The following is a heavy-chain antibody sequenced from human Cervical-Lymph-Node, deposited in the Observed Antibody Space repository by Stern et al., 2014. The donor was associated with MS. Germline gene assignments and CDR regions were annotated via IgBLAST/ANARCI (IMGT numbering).Heavy chain of an antibody. J-gene: IGHJ5*02. CDR3: ARHQEQLVPFTWFDP. CDR1: GGSISGYY. D-gene: IGHD6-6*01. V-gene: IGHV4-59*08. Sequence: QVQLQESGPGLVKPSETLSLTCTVSGGSISGYYWSWIRQPPGKGLEWIGYIYYSGSTNYNPSLKSRVTISLDTSKNQFSLNRSFVTAADTAVYYCARHQEQLVPFTWFDPWGQGTLVTVSS. CDR2: IYYSGST.